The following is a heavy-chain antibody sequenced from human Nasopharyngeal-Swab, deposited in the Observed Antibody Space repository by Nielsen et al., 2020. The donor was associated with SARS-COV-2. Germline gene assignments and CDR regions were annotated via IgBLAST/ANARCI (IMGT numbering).Heavy chain of an antibody. D-gene: IGHD5-18*01. Sequence: LRLSCTVSGGSISSGSYYWSWIRQPAGKGLEWIGRIYTSGSTNYNPSLKSRVTISVDTSKNQFSLKLSSVTAVDTAVYYCARAGRYSYGDYFDYWGQGTLVTVSS. V-gene: IGHV4-61*02. J-gene: IGHJ4*02. CDR3: ARAGRYSYGDYFDY. CDR2: IYTSGST. CDR1: GGSISSGSYY.